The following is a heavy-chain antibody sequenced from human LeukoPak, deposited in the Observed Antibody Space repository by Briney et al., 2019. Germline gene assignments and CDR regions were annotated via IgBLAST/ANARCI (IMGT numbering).Heavy chain of an antibody. V-gene: IGHV1-2*02. CDR3: ARGGVFIANNWFDP. CDR2: INPNSGGT. CDR1: GYTFTSYD. D-gene: IGHD6-13*01. J-gene: IGHJ5*02. Sequence: GASVKVSCKASGYTFTSYDINWVRQATGQGLEWMGWINPNSGGTNYAQKFQGRVTMTRDTSISTAYMELSRLRSDDTAVYYCARGGVFIANNWFDPWGQGTLVTVSS.